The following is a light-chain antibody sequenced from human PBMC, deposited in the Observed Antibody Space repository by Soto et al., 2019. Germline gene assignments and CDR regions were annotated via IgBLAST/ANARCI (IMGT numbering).Light chain of an antibody. Sequence: DIVVTQSPLTLPVTPGEPASISCRSSQSLLYNDTYNYLDWYLQKPGQSPQLLIYLGSHRASGVPDRFSGSGSGTDFTLKISRVEAEDFGTYYCMQALQSRTFGQGTRLEIK. V-gene: IGKV2-28*01. CDR2: LGS. CDR1: QSLLYNDTYNY. CDR3: MQALQSRT. J-gene: IGKJ5*01.